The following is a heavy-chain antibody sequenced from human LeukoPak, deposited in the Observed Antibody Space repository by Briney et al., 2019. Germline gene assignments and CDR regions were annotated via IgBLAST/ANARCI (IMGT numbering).Heavy chain of an antibody. J-gene: IGHJ4*02. CDR2: IGGSGGGT. D-gene: IGHD5-24*01. Sequence: GGSLILSCAATGSNFSSYAMSWVRPASGKALESGLAIGGSGGGTYYADSVKGRFTISRDNSKNTLYLQMNSLRAEDTAVYYCAKDVIYSLGDGYSPVYWGQGTLVTVSS. V-gene: IGHV3-23*01. CDR1: GSNFSSYA. CDR3: AKDVIYSLGDGYSPVY.